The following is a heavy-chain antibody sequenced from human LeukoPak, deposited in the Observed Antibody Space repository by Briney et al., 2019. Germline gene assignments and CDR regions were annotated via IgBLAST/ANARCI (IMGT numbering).Heavy chain of an antibody. D-gene: IGHD1-26*01. V-gene: IGHV3-33*01. CDR2: IWYDGSNK. Sequence: GGSLRLSCAASGFTFSSYGMHWVRQAPGKGLEWVAVIWYDGSNKYYADSVKGRFTISRDNSKNTLYLQMNSLRAEDTAVYYCARDTWSASGFDYWGQGTLVTVSS. CDR3: ARDTWSASGFDY. CDR1: GFTFSSYG. J-gene: IGHJ4*02.